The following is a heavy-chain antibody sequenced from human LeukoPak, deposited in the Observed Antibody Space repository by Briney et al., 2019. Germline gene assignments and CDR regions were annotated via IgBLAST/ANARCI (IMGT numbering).Heavy chain of an antibody. D-gene: IGHD3-10*01. CDR2: IIPIFGTA. V-gene: IGHV1-69*13. CDR3: ARATIGELAVDYFDY. J-gene: IGHJ4*02. CDR1: GGTFSSYA. Sequence: PVKVSCKASGGTFSSYAISWVRQAPGQGLEWMGGIIPIFGTANYAQKFQGRVTITADESTSTAYMELSSLRSEDTAVYYCARATIGELAVDYFDYWGQGTLVTVSS.